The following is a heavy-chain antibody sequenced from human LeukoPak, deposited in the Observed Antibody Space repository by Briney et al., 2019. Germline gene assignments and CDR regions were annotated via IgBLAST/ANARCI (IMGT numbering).Heavy chain of an antibody. V-gene: IGHV1-2*02. CDR2: INPNSGGT. D-gene: IGHD1-26*01. J-gene: IGHJ4*02. CDR1: GYTFTGYY. CDR3: ARGSGGSSKYYFDY. Sequence: ASVKVSCKASGYTFTGYYMHWVRQAPGQGLEWMGWINPNSGGTNYAQKFQGRVTMTRDTSISTAYMELSRLRSDDTAVYYCARGSGGSSKYYFDYWGQGTLVTVSS.